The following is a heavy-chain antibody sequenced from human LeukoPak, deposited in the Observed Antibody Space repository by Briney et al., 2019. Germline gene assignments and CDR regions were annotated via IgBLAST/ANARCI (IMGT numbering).Heavy chain of an antibody. Sequence: QPGGSLRLSCAASEFTFSNYGMTWVRQAPGKGLEWVSSISTSGGSTYYADSVKGRFTISRDNSKNTLYLQMNSLRAEDTAVYYCAKDRTMFSGDDAFDIWGQGTMVTVSS. V-gene: IGHV3-23*01. CDR3: AKDRTMFSGDDAFDI. CDR2: ISTSGGST. D-gene: IGHD3-10*02. CDR1: EFTFSNYG. J-gene: IGHJ3*02.